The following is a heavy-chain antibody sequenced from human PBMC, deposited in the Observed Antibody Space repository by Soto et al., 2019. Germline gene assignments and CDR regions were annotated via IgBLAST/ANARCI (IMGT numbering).Heavy chain of an antibody. CDR3: ARVRGRFYGSGSYDGMDV. Sequence: PGGSLRLSCEASGFTFSNYGMHWVRQAPGKGLEWVAVIWYDGSNKYYAESVKGRFTISRDNSKNTVYLQMNSLRAEETAVYYCARVRGRFYGSGSYDGMDVWGQGTTVTVSS. D-gene: IGHD3-10*01. CDR1: GFTFSNYG. J-gene: IGHJ6*02. CDR2: IWYDGSNK. V-gene: IGHV3-33*01.